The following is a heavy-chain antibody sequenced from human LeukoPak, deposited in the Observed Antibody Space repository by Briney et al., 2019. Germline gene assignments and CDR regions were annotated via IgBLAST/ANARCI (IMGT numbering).Heavy chain of an antibody. V-gene: IGHV4-59*01. J-gene: IGHJ3*02. CDR2: IYYSGST. CDR3: ARSVDTAMDDAFDI. D-gene: IGHD5-18*01. Sequence: SETLSLTCTVSGGSISSYYWSWIRQPPGKGLEWIGYIYYSGSTNYNPSIKSRVTISVDTSKNQFSLKLSSVTAADTAVYYCARSVDTAMDDAFDIWGQGTMVTVSS. CDR1: GGSISSYY.